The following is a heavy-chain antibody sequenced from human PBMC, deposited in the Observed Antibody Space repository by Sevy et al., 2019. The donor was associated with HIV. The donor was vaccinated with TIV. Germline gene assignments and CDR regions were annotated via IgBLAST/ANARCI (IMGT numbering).Heavy chain of an antibody. CDR3: VRDFDKDDSGYSDWFDS. V-gene: IGHV3-7*01. Sequence: GGSLRLSCAASGFSFSIYWMSRVRQAPGKGLEWVASTKEDGSERKYVDSVKGRFIISRDNAKNALYLQMNSLRAEDTAVYYCVRDFDKDDSGYSDWFDSWGQGTLVTVSS. J-gene: IGHJ5*01. D-gene: IGHD3-22*01. CDR1: GFSFSIYW. CDR2: TKEDGSER.